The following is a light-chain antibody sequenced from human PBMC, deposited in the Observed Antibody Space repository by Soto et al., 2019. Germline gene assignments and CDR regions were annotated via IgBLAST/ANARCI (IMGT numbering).Light chain of an antibody. CDR1: QSVSGSY. CDR3: QQYGNSRT. CDR2: GAS. J-gene: IGKJ1*01. Sequence: ESVLTQSPGTLSLSPGERATLSCRASQSVSGSYLAWYQQKPGQAPRLLIYGASSRATGIPDRFSGSGSGTDFTLTISRLEPEDFAVYYCQQYGNSRTFGQGTKVDIK. V-gene: IGKV3-20*01.